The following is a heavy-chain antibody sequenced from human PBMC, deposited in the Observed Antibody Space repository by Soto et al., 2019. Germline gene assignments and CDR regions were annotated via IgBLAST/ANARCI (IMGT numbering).Heavy chain of an antibody. CDR3: ARDRPIDY. Sequence: GSLRLSCAASGFTVSSYYMSWVRQAPGKGLEWVSVIYSGGNTYYADSVKGRFTISRDNSKNTLYLQMNSLRAEDTAVYYCARDRPIDYWGQGTLVTVSS. CDR1: GFTVSSYY. CDR2: IYSGGNT. J-gene: IGHJ4*02. V-gene: IGHV3-53*01.